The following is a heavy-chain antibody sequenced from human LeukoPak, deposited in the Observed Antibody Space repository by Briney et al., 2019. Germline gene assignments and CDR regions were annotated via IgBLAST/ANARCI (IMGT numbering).Heavy chain of an antibody. CDR2: MNPNSGNT. CDR1: GYTFTSYD. CDR3: ARAGAAVTMFFDF. V-gene: IGHV1-8*03. J-gene: IGHJ4*02. D-gene: IGHD4-17*01. Sequence: ASVKVSCKASGYTFTSYDINWVRQATGQGLEWMGWMNPNSGNTGYAQKLQGRVTITRNTSISTAYMELRSLTSDDTALYYCARAGAAVTMFFDFWGQGTLVTVSS.